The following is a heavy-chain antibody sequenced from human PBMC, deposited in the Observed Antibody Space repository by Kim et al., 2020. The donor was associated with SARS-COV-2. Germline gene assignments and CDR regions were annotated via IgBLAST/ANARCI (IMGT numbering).Heavy chain of an antibody. V-gene: IGHV1-69*13. Sequence: SVKVSCKASGGTFSSYAISWVRQAPGQGLEWMGGIIPIFATAEYSQNFQGRVTITADESTSTASMELSSLRSEESAVYYCARSRIVAVGTMNDYWGQGT. D-gene: IGHD6-13*01. CDR2: IIPIFATA. CDR3: ARSRIVAVGTMNDY. CDR1: GGTFSSYA. J-gene: IGHJ4*02.